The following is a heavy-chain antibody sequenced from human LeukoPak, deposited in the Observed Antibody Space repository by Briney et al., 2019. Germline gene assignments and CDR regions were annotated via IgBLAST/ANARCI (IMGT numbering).Heavy chain of an antibody. CDR2: FYSPGST. D-gene: IGHD2-2*01. CDR1: GFTVTTKT. CDR3: ASARESCIGSTCYEYFHH. J-gene: IGHJ1*01. V-gene: IGHV3-53*01. Sequence: GGSLRLSCAASGFTVTTKTMAWVRQGPGRGLEWVSVFYSPGSTYCAESVHGRFTISRDNSLNTLFLQMNSLRVEDTAVYYCASARESCIGSTCYEYFHHWGQGTPLTVSS.